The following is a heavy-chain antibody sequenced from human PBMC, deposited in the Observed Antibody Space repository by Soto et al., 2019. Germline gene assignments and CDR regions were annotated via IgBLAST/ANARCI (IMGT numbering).Heavy chain of an antibody. D-gene: IGHD5-18*01. CDR3: ARWRYVYSFDY. J-gene: IGHJ4*01. Sequence: SETLSLTCTVSGGSISSYYWSWSLQPPGKGLEWIGYIYYSGSTNYNPSLKSRVTISVDTSKNQFSLKLSSVTAADTAVYYCARWRYVYSFDYWGQGTLVTVSS. V-gene: IGHV4-59*01. CDR1: GGSISSYY. CDR2: IYYSGST.